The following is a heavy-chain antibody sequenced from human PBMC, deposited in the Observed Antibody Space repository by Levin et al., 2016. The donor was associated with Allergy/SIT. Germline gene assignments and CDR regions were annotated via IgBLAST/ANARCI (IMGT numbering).Heavy chain of an antibody. CDR2: IYPTGST. V-gene: IGHV4-61*02. CDR3: ATYCSGGSCGRDDSFDI. Sequence: LRLSCTVSGGSISSSSYYWGWIRQPTGKGLEWIGRIYPTGSTNYNPSLKSRVTISVDSSKNQFSLKLSSVTAADTAVYYCATYCSGGSCGRDDSFDIWGPGTMVTVSS. CDR1: GGSISSSSYY. D-gene: IGHD2-15*01. J-gene: IGHJ3*02.